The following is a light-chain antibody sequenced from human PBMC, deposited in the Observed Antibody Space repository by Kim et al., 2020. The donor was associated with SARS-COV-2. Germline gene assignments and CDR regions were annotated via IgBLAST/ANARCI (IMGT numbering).Light chain of an antibody. CDR3: NSRDSNDNVG. Sequence: SSELTQDPAVSVALGQTVRITCQGDSLRSYYATWYQQKPRQAPKVVIYGKNNRPSGIPDRFSGSSSGNTASLTITGTQAGDEAAYYCNSRDSNDNVGFGG. J-gene: IGLJ2*01. CDR1: SLRSYY. V-gene: IGLV3-19*01. CDR2: GKN.